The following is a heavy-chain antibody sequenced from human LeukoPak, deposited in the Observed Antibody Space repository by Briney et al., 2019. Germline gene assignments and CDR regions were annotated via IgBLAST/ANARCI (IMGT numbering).Heavy chain of an antibody. CDR3: ARQIASAGTAGFDF. J-gene: IGHJ4*02. D-gene: IGHD6-13*01. CDR2: IYSTGST. Sequence: PSETLSLTCTVSGGSISSYYWSWIRQPAGKGLEWIGRIYSTGSTNYNPSLKSRVTMSVATSKNQFSLRLRSVTAADTAVYYCARQIASAGTAGFDFWGQGALVTVSS. V-gene: IGHV4-4*07. CDR1: GGSISSYY.